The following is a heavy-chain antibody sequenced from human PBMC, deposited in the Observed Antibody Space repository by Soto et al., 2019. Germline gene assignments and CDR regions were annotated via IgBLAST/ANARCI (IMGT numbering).Heavy chain of an antibody. CDR1: CYTFTSYG. J-gene: IGHJ5*02. CDR3: AREGPNYYDFWSGYPTLNWFDP. D-gene: IGHD3-3*01. Sequence: SVKVSFKASCYTFTSYGISWVRQAPGQGLEWMGWISAYNGNTNYAQKLQGRVTMTTDTSTSTAYMELRSLRSDDTAVYYCAREGPNYYDFWSGYPTLNWFDPWGQGTLVTASS. CDR2: ISAYNGNT. V-gene: IGHV1-18*04.